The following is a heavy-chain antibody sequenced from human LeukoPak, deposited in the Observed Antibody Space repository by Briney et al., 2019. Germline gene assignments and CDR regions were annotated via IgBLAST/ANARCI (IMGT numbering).Heavy chain of an antibody. Sequence: GGSLRLSCAASGISFSSHWMHWVRQARGKGLEWVSVIYSGGSTYYADSVKGRFTISRDNSKNTLYLQMNSLRAEDTAVYYCASGDDYDYYFDYWGQGTLVTVSS. CDR2: IYSGGST. J-gene: IGHJ4*02. D-gene: IGHD5-12*01. CDR3: ASGDDYDYYFDY. V-gene: IGHV3-66*02. CDR1: GISFSSHW.